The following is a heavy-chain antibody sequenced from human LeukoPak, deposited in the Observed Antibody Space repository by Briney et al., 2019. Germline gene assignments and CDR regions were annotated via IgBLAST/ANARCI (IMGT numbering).Heavy chain of an antibody. V-gene: IGHV4-59*01. D-gene: IGHD5-18*01. J-gene: IGHJ4*02. CDR1: GGSISSYY. Sequence: PSETLSLTCTVSGGSISSYYWSWIRQPPGKGLEWIGYIYYSGSTNYNPSLKSRVTISVDTSKNQFSLKLSSVTAADTAVYYCASGVGDTAMDYLADYWGQGTLVTVSS. CDR2: IYYSGST. CDR3: ASGVGDTAMDYLADY.